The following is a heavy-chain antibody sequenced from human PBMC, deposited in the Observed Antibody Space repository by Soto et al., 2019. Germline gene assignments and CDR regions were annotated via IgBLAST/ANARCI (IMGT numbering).Heavy chain of an antibody. Sequence: PGGSLRLFCATSGFIFRPYAMHWVRQAPGKGLEWVAVITYDGANGYYADSVRGRFAISRDNSKSTLFLQMNSLRPEDTAVYYCARAFSGSYPNFDYWGQGTLVTVSS. CDR1: GFIFRPYA. CDR2: ITYDGANG. J-gene: IGHJ4*02. V-gene: IGHV3-30*09. D-gene: IGHD1-26*01. CDR3: ARAFSGSYPNFDY.